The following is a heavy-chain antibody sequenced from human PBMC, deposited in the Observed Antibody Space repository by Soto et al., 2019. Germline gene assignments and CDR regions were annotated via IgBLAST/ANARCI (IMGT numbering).Heavy chain of an antibody. J-gene: IGHJ4*02. CDR1: GGSISSSNW. Sequence: SETLSLTCAVSGGSISSSNWWSWVRQPPGKGLEWIGEIYHSGSTNYNPSLKSRVTISVDKSKNQFSLKLSSVTAADTAVYYCARGFGAARRIRFYPFDYWGQGTLVTVSS. CDR2: IYHSGST. V-gene: IGHV4-4*02. CDR3: ARGFGAARRIRFYPFDY. D-gene: IGHD6-6*01.